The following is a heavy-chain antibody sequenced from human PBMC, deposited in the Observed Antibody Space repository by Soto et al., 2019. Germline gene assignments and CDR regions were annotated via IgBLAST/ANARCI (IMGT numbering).Heavy chain of an antibody. CDR2: INAGNGNT. CDR1: GYTFSNVA. Sequence: ASMRVSCKPSGYTFSNVAIHWVRQAPGQSLEWMGWINAGNGNTNYAQKFQGRVTITADESTSTAYMELSSLRSEDTAVYYCASPPEYYYDSSGYFDYWGQGTLVTVSS. J-gene: IGHJ4*02. D-gene: IGHD3-22*01. V-gene: IGHV1-3*01. CDR3: ASPPEYYYDSSGYFDY.